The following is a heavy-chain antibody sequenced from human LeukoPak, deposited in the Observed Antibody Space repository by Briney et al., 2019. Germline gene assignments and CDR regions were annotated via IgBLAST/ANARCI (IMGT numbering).Heavy chain of an antibody. CDR2: ISPDGSEE. V-gene: IGHV3-7*01. Sequence: GEPLRLSCAASGFSFSDYWMNWVRQAPGKGLECVANISPDGSEEYYVDSVKGRFTISRDNSKNTLYLQMNSLRAEDTAVYYCATTLTGYYPTDYWGQGTLVTVSS. CDR3: ATTLTGYYPTDY. D-gene: IGHD3-9*01. J-gene: IGHJ4*02. CDR1: GFSFSDYW.